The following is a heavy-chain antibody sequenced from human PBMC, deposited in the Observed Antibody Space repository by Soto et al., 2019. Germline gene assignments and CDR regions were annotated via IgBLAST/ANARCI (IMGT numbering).Heavy chain of an antibody. D-gene: IGHD3-10*01. J-gene: IGHJ6*01. CDR2: ISSGRTSI. CDR3: EWGSSTTVRGDV. CDR1: GFTFSSYS. Sequence: HLVEPGGGLAQPGGSLRLSCAASGFTFSSYSMNWVRQAHGKGLEWLSFISSGRTSIYSADAVKGRLTMSKDNAKNTLYVPFNNLRAEDAAVYYCEWGSSTTVRGDV. V-gene: IGHV3-48*01.